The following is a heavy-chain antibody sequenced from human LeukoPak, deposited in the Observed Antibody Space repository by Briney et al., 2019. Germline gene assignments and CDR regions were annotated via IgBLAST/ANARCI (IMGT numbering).Heavy chain of an antibody. J-gene: IGHJ4*02. Sequence: GGSLRLSCTASGFTFSTYNMNWVRQAPGKGLERISYIDASSSTIYYADSVKGRFTISRDNAKNSVYMQMDSLRADDTAVYYCATNSRASADIDYWGQGTLVTVSS. CDR2: IDASSSTI. D-gene: IGHD2/OR15-2a*01. V-gene: IGHV3-48*04. CDR3: ATNSRASADIDY. CDR1: GFTFSTYN.